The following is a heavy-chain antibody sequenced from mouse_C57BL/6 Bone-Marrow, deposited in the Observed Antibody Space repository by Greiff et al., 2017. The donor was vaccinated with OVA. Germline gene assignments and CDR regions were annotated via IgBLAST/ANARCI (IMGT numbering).Heavy chain of an antibody. V-gene: IGHV1-64*01. Sequence: LKPGAELVKPGASVKLSCKASGYTFTSYWMHWVKQRPGQGLEWIGMIHPNSGSTNYNEKFKSKATLTVDKSSSTAYMQLSSLTSEDSAVYYCARPPQTTVVATDAMDYWGQGTSVTVSS. J-gene: IGHJ4*01. CDR2: IHPNSGST. CDR1: GYTFTSYW. CDR3: ARPPQTTVVATDAMDY. D-gene: IGHD1-1*01.